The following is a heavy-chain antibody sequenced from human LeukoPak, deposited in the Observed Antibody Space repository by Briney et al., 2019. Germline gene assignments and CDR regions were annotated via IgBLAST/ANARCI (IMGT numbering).Heavy chain of an antibody. Sequence: VSVKVSCKASGYTFTSYYMHWVRQAPGQGLEWMGIINPSGGSTSYAQKFQGRVTTTRDTSTSTVYMELSSLRSEDTAVYYCARPSRGDSGYNWFDPWGQGTLVTVSS. CDR1: GYTFTSYY. CDR2: INPSGGST. CDR3: ARPSRGDSGYNWFDP. D-gene: IGHD4-17*01. J-gene: IGHJ5*02. V-gene: IGHV1-46*01.